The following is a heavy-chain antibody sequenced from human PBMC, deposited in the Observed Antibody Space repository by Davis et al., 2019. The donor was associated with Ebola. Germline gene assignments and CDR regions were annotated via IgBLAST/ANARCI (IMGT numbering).Heavy chain of an antibody. CDR2: ISGGSETI. Sequence: GESLKISCTASGFTFSTYSMDWVRQAPGKGLEWVSYISGGSETIHYADSVKGRFTISRDNAKNSLYLQMNSLRDEDTAIYYCAREWFGETDWGQGILVTVSS. J-gene: IGHJ4*02. CDR3: AREWFGETD. CDR1: GFTFSTYS. V-gene: IGHV3-48*02. D-gene: IGHD3-10*01.